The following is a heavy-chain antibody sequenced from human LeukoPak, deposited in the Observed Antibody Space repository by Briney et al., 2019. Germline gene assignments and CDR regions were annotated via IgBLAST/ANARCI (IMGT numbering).Heavy chain of an antibody. CDR1: GDSITGGAFD. CDR2: VYYSGST. CDR3: ARRDYAAWFDP. D-gene: IGHD4/OR15-4a*01. V-gene: IGHV4-39*01. J-gene: IGHJ5*02. Sequence: PSETLSLTSTVSGDSITGGAFDWAWLRHSPRKGLEWIGNVYYSGSTQYNPSLRGRVSISMDKTKNQFSLNLNSVSVTDTAIYYCARRDYAAWFDPWGQGTLVTVSS.